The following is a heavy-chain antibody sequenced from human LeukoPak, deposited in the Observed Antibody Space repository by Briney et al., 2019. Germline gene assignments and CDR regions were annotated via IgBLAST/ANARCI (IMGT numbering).Heavy chain of an antibody. J-gene: IGHJ2*01. CDR2: ISSSSSYI. CDR1: GFTFSSYS. CDR3: ARDQGEQLGLYWYFDL. V-gene: IGHV3-21*01. Sequence: PGGSLRLSCAASGFTFSSYSMNWVRQAPGKGLEWVSSISSSSSYIYYADSVKGRFTISRDNAKNSLYLQMNSLRAEDTAVYYCARDQGEQLGLYWYFDLWGRGTLVTVSS. D-gene: IGHD6-13*01.